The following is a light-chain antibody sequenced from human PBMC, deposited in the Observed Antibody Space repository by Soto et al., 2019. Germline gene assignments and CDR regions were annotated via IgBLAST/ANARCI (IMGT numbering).Light chain of an antibody. Sequence: ITHSPATLALFPGESATFSCRASQSVGSNLAWYHQKPGQAPSLVIYTTSTRASGVPARFSGSGSGTEFTRTINSLQTEDFGIYSCRQYKMCTRPFGQGSKGDSK. CDR3: RQYKMCTRP. V-gene: IGKV3-15*01. J-gene: IGKJ3*01. CDR1: QSVGSN. CDR2: TTS.